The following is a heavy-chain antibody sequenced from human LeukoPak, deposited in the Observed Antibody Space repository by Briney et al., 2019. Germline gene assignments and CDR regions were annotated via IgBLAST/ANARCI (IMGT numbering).Heavy chain of an antibody. V-gene: IGHV1-69*13. Sequence: ASVKVSCKAAGGTXSSYAISGVRQAPGQGLEWMGGIIPIFGTAKYAQKFQGRVTITADELTRTAYMELSSLRSEDTAVYYCARAPSLVVTASPWLGWFDPWGQGTLVTVSS. CDR3: ARAPSLVVTASPWLGWFDP. CDR2: IIPIFGTA. CDR1: GGTXSSYA. D-gene: IGHD2-21*02. J-gene: IGHJ5*02.